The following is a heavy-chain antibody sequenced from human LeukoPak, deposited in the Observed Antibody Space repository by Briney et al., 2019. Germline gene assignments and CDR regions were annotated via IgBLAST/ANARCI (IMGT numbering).Heavy chain of an antibody. D-gene: IGHD6-13*01. Sequence: SVKVSCKASAGTFSSYAISWVRQAPGQGLEWMGGIIPIFGTANYAQKFQGRVTITADESTSTAYMELSSLRSEDTAVYYCARDKHQLVQENYSDYCGQGTLVTVSS. J-gene: IGHJ4*02. CDR3: ARDKHQLVQENYSDY. CDR1: AGTFSSYA. V-gene: IGHV1-69*13. CDR2: IIPIFGTA.